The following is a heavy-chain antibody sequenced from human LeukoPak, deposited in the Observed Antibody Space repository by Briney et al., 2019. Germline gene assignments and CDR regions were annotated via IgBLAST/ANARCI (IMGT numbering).Heavy chain of an antibody. V-gene: IGHV5-51*01. CDR2: IYPGDSDT. CDR1: GYSFTSYW. CDR3: ARGDGLEYYDSSGYYPY. D-gene: IGHD3-22*01. Sequence: GESLKISCKGSGYSFTSYWIGWMRQMPGKGLEWMGIIYPGDSDTRYSPSFQGQVTISADKSISTAYLQWSSLKASDTAMYYCARGDGLEYYDSSGYYPYWGQGTLVTVSS. J-gene: IGHJ4*02.